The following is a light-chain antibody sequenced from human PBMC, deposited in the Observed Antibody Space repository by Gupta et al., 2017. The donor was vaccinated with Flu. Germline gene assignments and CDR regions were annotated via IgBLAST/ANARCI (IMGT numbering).Light chain of an antibody. J-gene: IGKJ5*01. CDR1: HDITNY. CDR2: DAS. V-gene: IGKV1-33*01. CDR3: QQYDSFPIT. Sequence: IHTPQSPYSLCPSVGDTVTITCQASHDITNYLNWYQQKPGTAPKLLIYDASNLETGVPSRFSGSGSGTHFIFTINSLQPEDIATYYCQQYDSFPITFGQGTRLEIK.